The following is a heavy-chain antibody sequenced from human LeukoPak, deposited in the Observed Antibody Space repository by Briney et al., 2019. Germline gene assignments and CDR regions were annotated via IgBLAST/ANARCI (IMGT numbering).Heavy chain of an antibody. CDR2: MNPNRGNT. CDR3: ARGSRVTIFGVVIKYYYYYMDV. J-gene: IGHJ6*03. Sequence: ASVKVSCKASGYTFTSYDINWVRQATGQGLEWMGWMNPNRGNTGYAQKFQGRVTMTRNTSISTAYMELSSMRSEDTAVYYCARGSRVTIFGVVIKYYYYYMDVWGKGTTVTVSS. V-gene: IGHV1-8*01. D-gene: IGHD3-3*01. CDR1: GYTFTSYD.